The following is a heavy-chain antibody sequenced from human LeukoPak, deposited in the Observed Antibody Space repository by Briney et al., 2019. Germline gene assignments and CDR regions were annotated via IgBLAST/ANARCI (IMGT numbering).Heavy chain of an antibody. D-gene: IGHD3-3*01. CDR1: GFTFSTYV. CDR3: ASGPPFLKYFEY. J-gene: IGHJ4*02. CDR2: ISVGAEYI. Sequence: GGSPRLSCAASGFTFSTYVMNWFRQAPGKGLEWVSTISVGAEYIFYADSVKGRFTFSRDDSNNALYLQMHSLRAEDTALYYCASGPPFLKYFEYWGQGTLVTVSS. V-gene: IGHV3-23*01.